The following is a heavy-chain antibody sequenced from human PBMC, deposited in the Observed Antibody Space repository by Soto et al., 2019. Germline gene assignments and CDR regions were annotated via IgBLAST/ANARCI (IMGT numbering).Heavy chain of an antibody. CDR2: HYSGGST. CDR3: ARHRHPRGTVGATSPLDP. D-gene: IGHD1-26*01. Sequence: GGSLRHSSELSGFSVSRNYMSRVRQAAGKGLEWVSVHYSGGSTYYAASVQRRFTISRDESNNTLYLQLRRVRAEDPAVYFCARHRHPRGTVGATSPLDPWGQGTQVTVSS. J-gene: IGHJ5*02. V-gene: IGHV3-53*01. CDR1: GFSVSRNY.